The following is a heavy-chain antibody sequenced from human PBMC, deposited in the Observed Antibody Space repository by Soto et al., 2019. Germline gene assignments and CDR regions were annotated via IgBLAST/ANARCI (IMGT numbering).Heavy chain of an antibody. D-gene: IGHD6-13*01. CDR3: AKGGYSSSWYWFDP. CDR1: GFTFSSYG. Sequence: QVQLVESGGGVVQPGRSLRLSCAASGFTFSSYGIHWVRLAPGKGPEWVAVISYDGSNKYYADSVKGRFTISRDNSKNTLYLQMNSLRAEDTAGYYCAKGGYSSSWYWFDPWGQGTLVTVSS. V-gene: IGHV3-30*18. CDR2: ISYDGSNK. J-gene: IGHJ5*02.